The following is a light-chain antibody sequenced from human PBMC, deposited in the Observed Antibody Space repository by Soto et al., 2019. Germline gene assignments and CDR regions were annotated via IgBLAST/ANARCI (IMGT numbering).Light chain of an antibody. J-gene: IGKJ4*01. Sequence: DIQMTQSPSSLSASVGDRVTITCRASQGISNYLAWYQQIPGKVPKLLISAASTLQSGVPSRFSGSGSGTAFTHTISSLQPEYVATYYCQKYTNVPAFGGGTKVEIK. V-gene: IGKV1-27*01. CDR3: QKYTNVPA. CDR2: AAS. CDR1: QGISNY.